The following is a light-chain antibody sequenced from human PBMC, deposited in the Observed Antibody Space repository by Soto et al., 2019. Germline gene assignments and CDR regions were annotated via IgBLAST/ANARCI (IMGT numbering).Light chain of an antibody. CDR2: VNT. J-gene: IGLJ2*01. Sequence: QAVVTQPPSVSGAPGQRVTISCTGSRSNIGAGYDVHWYQHLPGTAPKLLIYVNTKRPSGVPERFSGSKSGTSASLAITGLQAEDEADYYCQSYDSSLSGVVFGGGTKLTVL. V-gene: IGLV1-40*01. CDR3: QSYDSSLSGVV. CDR1: RSNIGAGYD.